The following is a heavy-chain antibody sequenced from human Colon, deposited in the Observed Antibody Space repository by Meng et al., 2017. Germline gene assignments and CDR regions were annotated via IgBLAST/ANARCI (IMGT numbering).Heavy chain of an antibody. D-gene: IGHD3-10*01. J-gene: IGHJ4*02. CDR3: ARDGSGSRPFDY. CDR1: GGSIRSYY. V-gene: IGHV4-4*07. CDR2: IYSSGST. Sequence: QAQLQGAGHGLVKPSGTLPPTCTVSGGSIRSYYWTWIRQPAGKGLEWIGRIYSSGSTNYNPSLKSRVTMSVDTSKNQVSLNLTSVTAADTAVYYCARDGSGSRPFDYWGQGTLVTVAS.